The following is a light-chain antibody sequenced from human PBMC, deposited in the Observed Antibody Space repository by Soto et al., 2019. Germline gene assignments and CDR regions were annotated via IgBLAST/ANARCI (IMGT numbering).Light chain of an antibody. V-gene: IGKV3-15*01. J-gene: IGKJ4*01. Sequence: EIVMTQSPVTLSVSPGERATLSCRASQSISSNLAWYQQKPGQAPRLLIYSASTRATGIPARFSGSGSGTEFTLTISSLQSEDFGVYFCQQYNNWSPLSFGGGTKVEIK. CDR3: QQYNNWSPLS. CDR1: QSISSN. CDR2: SAS.